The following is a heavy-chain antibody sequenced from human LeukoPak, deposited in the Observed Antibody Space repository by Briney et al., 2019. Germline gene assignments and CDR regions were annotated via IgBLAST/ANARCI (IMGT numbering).Heavy chain of an antibody. CDR1: GFTFSSYA. J-gene: IGHJ4*02. CDR3: SKKGQNGDYGKPD. D-gene: IGHD4-17*01. V-gene: IGHV3-30-3*02. CDR2: ISYDGSNK. Sequence: GGSLRLSCAASGFTFSSYAMHWVRQAPGKGLEWVAVISYDGSNKYYADSVKGRFTISRDNSKNTLYLQMNSLRAEDTAVYYCSKKGQNGDYGKPDWGQGTLVTVSS.